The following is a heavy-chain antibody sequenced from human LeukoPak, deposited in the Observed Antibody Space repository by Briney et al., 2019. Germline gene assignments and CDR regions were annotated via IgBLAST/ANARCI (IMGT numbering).Heavy chain of an antibody. CDR3: ARVSQWLQPFDC. CDR1: GGSIGRYY. J-gene: IGHJ4*02. V-gene: IGHV4-59*01. Sequence: SETLSLTCTVSGGSIGRYYWSWIRQPPGKGLELIGYIFYSGTTNYNPSLKSRVTISVDTSKNQFSLELTSVTAADTAVYYCARVSQWLQPFDCWGQGTLVTVSS. D-gene: IGHD5-24*01. CDR2: IFYSGTT.